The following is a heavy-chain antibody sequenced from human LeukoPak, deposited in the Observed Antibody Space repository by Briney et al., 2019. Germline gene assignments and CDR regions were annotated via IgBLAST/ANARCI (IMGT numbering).Heavy chain of an antibody. D-gene: IGHD2-8*01. CDR2: IVVGSGNT. CDR1: GFTFTSSA. J-gene: IGHJ4*02. Sequence: SVKVSCKASGFTFTSSAMQWVRQARGQRLEWIGWIVVGSGNTNYAQKFQERVTITRDMSTSTAYMELSSLRSEDTAVYYCAAARSCTNGVCGEDYWGQGTLVTVSS. V-gene: IGHV1-58*02. CDR3: AAARSCTNGVCGEDY.